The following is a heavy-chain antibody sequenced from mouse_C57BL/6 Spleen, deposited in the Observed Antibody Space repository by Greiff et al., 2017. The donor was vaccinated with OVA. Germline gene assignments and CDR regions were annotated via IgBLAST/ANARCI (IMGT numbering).Heavy chain of an antibody. CDR2: IDPNSGGT. D-gene: IGHD3-3*01. V-gene: IGHV1-72*01. J-gene: IGHJ2*01. CDR3: ERVGGGDGRNYFDY. CDR1: GYTFTSYW. Sequence: QVQLQQPGAELVKPGASVKLSCKASGYTFTSYWMHWVKQRPGRGLEWIGRIDPNSGGTKYNEKFKSKATLTVDKPSRTAYMPLSSLTSEDSAVDDCERVGGGDGRNYFDYWGQGTTLTVSS.